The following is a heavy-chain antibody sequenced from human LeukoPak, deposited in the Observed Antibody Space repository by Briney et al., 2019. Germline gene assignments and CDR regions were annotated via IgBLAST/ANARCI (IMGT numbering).Heavy chain of an antibody. D-gene: IGHD3-22*01. V-gene: IGHV1-24*01. Sequence: ASLKVSCKVSGNTLTDFSMHWVRQAPGKGLEWMGGLNREDDEAIYAPHFQGRVSVTEDTSTDTAYMELSNLGSEDTAVYYCATLDSYYDNSGRPLLPDWGQGTLVTVSS. CDR3: ATLDSYYDNSGRPLLPD. CDR1: GNTLTDFS. J-gene: IGHJ4*02. CDR2: LNREDDEA.